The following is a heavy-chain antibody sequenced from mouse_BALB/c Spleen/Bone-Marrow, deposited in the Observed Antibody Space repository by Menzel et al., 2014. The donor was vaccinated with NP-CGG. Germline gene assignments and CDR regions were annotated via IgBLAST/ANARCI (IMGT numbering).Heavy chain of an antibody. D-gene: IGHD2-1*01. CDR1: GFTFSSYG. CDR2: INSNGGST. Sequence: EVQRVESGGGLVQPGGSLKLSCAASGFTFSSYGMSWVRQTPDKRLALVASINSNGGSTYYPDSVKGRFTISRDNAKNTLSLQMSSLKSEDTAMYYCARGNYGNYVDYFDYWGQGTTLTVSS. V-gene: IGHV5-6-3*01. CDR3: ARGNYGNYVDYFDY. J-gene: IGHJ2*01.